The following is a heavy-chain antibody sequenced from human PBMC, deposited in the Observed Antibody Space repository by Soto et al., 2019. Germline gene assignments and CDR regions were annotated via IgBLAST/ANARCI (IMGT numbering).Heavy chain of an antibody. CDR3: PRHSQYTPGSSWFVP. J-gene: IGHJ5*02. Sequence: PGESLKISCKGSGYSFTTYWIAWVRHMPGKGLEWMGIIDPGDSDTRYSPSFQGQVTMSADNSISTAYLQWTSLEASDTPMYSCPRHSQYTPGSSWFVPWRQGTLVTVSS. D-gene: IGHD2-15*01. V-gene: IGHV5-51*01. CDR1: GYSFTTYW. CDR2: IDPGDSDT.